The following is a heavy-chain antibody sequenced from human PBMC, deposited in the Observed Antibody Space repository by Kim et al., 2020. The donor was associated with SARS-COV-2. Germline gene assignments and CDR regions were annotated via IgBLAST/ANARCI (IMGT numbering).Heavy chain of an antibody. V-gene: IGHV4-59*01. J-gene: IGHJ6*02. CDR2: SYYSGST. Sequence: SETLSLTCTVSGGSISSYYWSWIRQPPGKGLEWIGYSYYSGSTNYNPTLKSRVTISVETSKNQFSLKLSSVTAADTAVYYCARDKLTRLEGMDVWGQGTTVTVSS. D-gene: IGHD2-2*01. CDR3: ARDKLTRLEGMDV. CDR1: GGSISSYY.